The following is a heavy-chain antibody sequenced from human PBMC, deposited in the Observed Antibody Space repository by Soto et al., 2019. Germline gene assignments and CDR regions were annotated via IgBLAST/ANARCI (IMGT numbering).Heavy chain of an antibody. V-gene: IGHV3-66*01. J-gene: IGHJ6*03. CDR1: GFTVSGDY. CDR3: ARDARFLEWGMDV. Sequence: GGSLRLSCAASGFTVSGDYLSWVRQAPGKGLEWVSVIYSDDSTHYADSVRGRFTISRDSSKNTLYLQMHSLRAEDTAVYYCARDARFLEWGMDVWGKGTTVTVSS. CDR2: IYSDDST. D-gene: IGHD3-3*01.